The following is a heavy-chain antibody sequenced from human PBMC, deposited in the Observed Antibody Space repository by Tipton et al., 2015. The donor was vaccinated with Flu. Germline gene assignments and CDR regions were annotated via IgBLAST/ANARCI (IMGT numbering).Heavy chain of an antibody. CDR2: IYHSGST. Sequence: LRLSCTVSGYSISSGYYWGCIRQPPGKGLEWIGSIYHSGSTYYNPSLKSRVTISVDTSKNQFSPKLSSVTAADTAVYYCARGEVGATPADYWGQGTLVTVSS. CDR3: ARGEVGATPADY. D-gene: IGHD1-26*01. CDR1: GYSISSGYY. V-gene: IGHV4-38-2*02. J-gene: IGHJ4*02.